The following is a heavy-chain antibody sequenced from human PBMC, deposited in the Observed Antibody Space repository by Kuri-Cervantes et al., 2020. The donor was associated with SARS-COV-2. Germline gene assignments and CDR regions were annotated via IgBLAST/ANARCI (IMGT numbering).Heavy chain of an antibody. CDR2: IYYSGST. D-gene: IGHD3-22*01. V-gene: IGHV4-59*01. Sequence: GSLRLSCTVSGGSISSYYWSWIRQPPGEGLEWIGYIYYSGSTNYNPSLKSRVTISVDTSKNQFSLKLSSVTAADTAVYYCARGYYYDSSGYYYVGDYYYMDVWGKGTTVPSP. CDR1: GGSISSYY. J-gene: IGHJ6*03. CDR3: ARGYYYDSSGYYYVGDYYYMDV.